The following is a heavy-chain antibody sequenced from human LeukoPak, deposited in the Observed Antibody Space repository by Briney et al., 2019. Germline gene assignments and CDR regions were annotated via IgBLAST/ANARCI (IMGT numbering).Heavy chain of an antibody. CDR1: GGSISSYY. Sequence: PSETLSLTCTVSGGSISSYYWSWIRQPPGKGLEWIGYIYYSGSTNYNPSLKSRVTISVDTSKNQFSLKLSSVTAADTAVYYCARGRRLDYYDSSGYFVPFDYWGQGTLVTVSS. CDR2: IYYSGST. CDR3: ARGRRLDYYDSSGYFVPFDY. J-gene: IGHJ4*02. D-gene: IGHD3-22*01. V-gene: IGHV4-59*12.